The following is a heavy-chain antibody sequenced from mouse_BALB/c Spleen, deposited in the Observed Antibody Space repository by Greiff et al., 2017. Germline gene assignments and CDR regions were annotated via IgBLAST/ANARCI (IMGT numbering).Heavy chain of an antibody. CDR3: ARADYGSAMDY. V-gene: IGHV3-6*02. Sequence: EVHLVESGPGLVKPSQSLSLTCSVTGYSITSGYYWNWIRQFPGNKLEWMGYISYDGSNNYNPSLKNRISITRDTSKNQFFLKLNSVTTEDTATYYCARADYGSAMDYWGQGTSVTVSS. J-gene: IGHJ4*01. CDR2: ISYDGSN. D-gene: IGHD1-1*01. CDR1: GYSITSGYY.